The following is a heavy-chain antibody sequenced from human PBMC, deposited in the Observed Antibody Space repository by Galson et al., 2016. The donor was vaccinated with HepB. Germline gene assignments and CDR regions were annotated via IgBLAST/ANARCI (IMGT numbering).Heavy chain of an antibody. D-gene: IGHD2-15*01. J-gene: IGHJ6*02. CDR2: LSGSADKS. CDR3: ARRPVSVAACYYHGMDV. Sequence: SLRLSCAASGFTFSSFAMTWVRQAPGKGLEWVSSLSGSADKSFYADSLKGRFTISRDNFNNTVFLQLNSLRAEDTAVYYCARRPVSVAACYYHGMDVGGQGTTVIVSS. CDR1: GFTFSSFA. V-gene: IGHV3-23*01.